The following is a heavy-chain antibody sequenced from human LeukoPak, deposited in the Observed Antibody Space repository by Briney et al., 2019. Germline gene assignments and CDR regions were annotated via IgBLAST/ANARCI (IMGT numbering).Heavy chain of an antibody. V-gene: IGHV4-30-4*01. CDR2: IYYTGST. CDR3: VRHEWSSGSFHFDY. J-gene: IGHJ4*02. CDR1: GGSISSGDYY. D-gene: IGHD1-26*01. Sequence: SQTLSLTCTVSGGSISSGDYYWSWIRQPPGKGLEWIGYIYYTGSTNYNPSLKSRVTISVDRSKNQFSLKLSSVTAADTAVYYCVRHEWSSGSFHFDYWGQGALVTVSS.